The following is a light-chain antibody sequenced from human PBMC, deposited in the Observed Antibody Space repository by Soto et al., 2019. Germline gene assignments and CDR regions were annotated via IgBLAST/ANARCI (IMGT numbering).Light chain of an antibody. CDR1: RDDIGAYDR. J-gene: IGLJ6*01. CDR2: EIV. V-gene: IGLV2-14*01. CDR3: TSYTNRGRVWV. Sequence: QSVLNQPASVSGSPGQSITISCTGTRDDIGAYDRVSWFQQYPGEAPKIIIYEIVNRPSGISNRFSGSKSGNIAYLTIFGLQAEDDVDYYCTSYTNRGRVWVFGSGTKVTV.